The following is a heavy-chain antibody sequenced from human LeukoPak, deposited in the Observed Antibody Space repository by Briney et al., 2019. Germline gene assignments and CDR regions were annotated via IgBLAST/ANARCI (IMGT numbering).Heavy chain of an antibody. CDR2: IIPSLNRA. CDR1: GGPFDNYA. D-gene: IGHD3/OR15-3a*01. CDR3: ARRTDRVDDAFDV. J-gene: IGHJ3*01. V-gene: IGHV1-69*04. Sequence: SVKVSCKSSGGPFDNYAINWVRQAPGQGLEWMGRIIPSLNRANYAQIRVTITADKPTATAYMELSGLRYEDTAVYYCARRTDRVDDAFDVWGQGTMVTVSS.